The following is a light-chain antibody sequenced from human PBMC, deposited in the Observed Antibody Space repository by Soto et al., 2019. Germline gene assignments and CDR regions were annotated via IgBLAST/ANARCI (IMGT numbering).Light chain of an antibody. CDR2: DNN. CDR3: ETWDSSLIAGV. Sequence: QSALTQPPSVSAAPGQKVTISCSGSSSNIGNNFVSWYQHLPGTAPKLLIYDNNKRPSGIPDRFSGTKSGTSATLGITGLQTGDEAHYYCETWDSSLIAGVFGGGTKVTVL. V-gene: IGLV1-51*01. J-gene: IGLJ2*01. CDR1: SSNIGNNF.